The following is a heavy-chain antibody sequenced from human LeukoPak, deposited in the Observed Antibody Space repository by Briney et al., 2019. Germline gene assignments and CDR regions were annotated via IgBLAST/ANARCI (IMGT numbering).Heavy chain of an antibody. CDR2: INPNSGGT. V-gene: IGHV1-2*02. J-gene: IGHJ4*02. Sequence: ASVKVSCKASGYTFTGYYMHWVRQAPGQGLEWMGWINPNSGGTNCAQKFQGRVTMTRDTSISTAYMELSRLRSDDTAVYYCARGRIAAAIDYWGQGTLVTVSS. D-gene: IGHD6-13*01. CDR1: GYTFTGYY. CDR3: ARGRIAAAIDY.